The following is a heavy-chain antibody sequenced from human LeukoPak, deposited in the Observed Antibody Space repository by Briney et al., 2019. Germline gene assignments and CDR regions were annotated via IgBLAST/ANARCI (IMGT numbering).Heavy chain of an antibody. CDR2: IYYSGSA. J-gene: IGHJ4*02. D-gene: IGHD4-17*01. CDR3: ARAYGARPYYYFDY. Sequence: SETLSLTCSVSGGSISSNGYYWGWIRQPPGKGLEWIGAIYYSGSAYYNPSLKSRVTISVDTSKNQFSLEVTSVTAADTAVYHCARAYGARPYYYFDYWGQGTLVTVSS. CDR1: GGSISSNGYY. V-gene: IGHV4-39*01.